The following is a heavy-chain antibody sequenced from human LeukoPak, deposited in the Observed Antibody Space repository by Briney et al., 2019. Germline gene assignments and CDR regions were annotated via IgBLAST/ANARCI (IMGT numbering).Heavy chain of an antibody. CDR3: ARDPEGHGYYFDY. CDR2: IHTSGST. CDR1: GGSTSNYF. V-gene: IGHV4-4*07. D-gene: IGHD3-3*01. Sequence: SETLSLTCTVSGGSTSNYFCTWLRQSAGTGLEWIGRIHTSGSTNYNPSLKSRVSMSVDTSKNQFSLKLSSVTAADTAVYYCARDPEGHGYYFDYWGQGALVTISS. J-gene: IGHJ4*02.